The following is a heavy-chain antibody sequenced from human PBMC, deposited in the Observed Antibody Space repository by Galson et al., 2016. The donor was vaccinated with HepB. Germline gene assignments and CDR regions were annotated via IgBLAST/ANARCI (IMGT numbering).Heavy chain of an antibody. V-gene: IGHV3-7*04. CDR3: ARAQWNPARRAAYLDH. Sequence: SLRLSCAASGFTFSNYAMHWVRQAPGKGLEWVANIKQDGRETYYVDSVKGRFTISRDNAKSSLSLQMDSLRGDDTAVYYCARAQWNPARRAAYLDHWGQGIMVTVSS. CDR2: IKQDGRET. CDR1: GFTFSNYA. D-gene: IGHD1-1*01. J-gene: IGHJ4*02.